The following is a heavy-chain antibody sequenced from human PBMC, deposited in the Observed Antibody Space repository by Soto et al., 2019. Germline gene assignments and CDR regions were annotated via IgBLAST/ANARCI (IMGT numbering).Heavy chain of an antibody. Sequence: QVQLQESGPGLVKPSETLSLTCTVSGVSISSYYWSWIRQPPGKGLEWIGYLYQSGSTNYNPSLKSRATISVHTSKNQLSLKLSSVTAADTAVYYCAKGRAVSGLDYWGQGILVTVSS. V-gene: IGHV4-59*01. CDR1: GVSISSYY. D-gene: IGHD6-19*01. CDR2: LYQSGST. J-gene: IGHJ4*02. CDR3: AKGRAVSGLDY.